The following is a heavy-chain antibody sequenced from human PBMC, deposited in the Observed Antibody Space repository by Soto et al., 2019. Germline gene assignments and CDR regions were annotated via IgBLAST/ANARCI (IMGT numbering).Heavy chain of an antibody. V-gene: IGHV5-51*01. CDR3: ARQGSSSSHYYYGMDV. CDR1: GYSFTSYW. Sequence: GESLKISCKGSGYSFTSYWIGWVRQMPGKGLEWMGIIYPGDSDTRYSPSFQGQVTISADKSISTAYLQWSSLKASDTAMYYCARQGSSSSHYYYGMDVWGQGTTVTVSS. CDR2: IYPGDSDT. J-gene: IGHJ6*02. D-gene: IGHD6-6*01.